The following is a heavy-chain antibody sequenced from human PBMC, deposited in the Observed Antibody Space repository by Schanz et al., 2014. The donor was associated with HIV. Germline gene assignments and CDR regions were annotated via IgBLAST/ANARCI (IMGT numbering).Heavy chain of an antibody. D-gene: IGHD1-26*01. V-gene: IGHV1-18*01. CDR1: GYGFTGFV. CDR2: INTASGGT. J-gene: IGHJ4*02. CDR3: EREKKKLTWVVN. Sequence: QVQEVQSGRETKKPGDSVKVSCRTSGYGFTGFVISWVRQAPGQGLEWMGWINTASGGTETAHQFQDRLTLTTQTSTGTAYMELRRLRSDDTAVYYCEREKKKLTWVVNGGQGTLVTVSS.